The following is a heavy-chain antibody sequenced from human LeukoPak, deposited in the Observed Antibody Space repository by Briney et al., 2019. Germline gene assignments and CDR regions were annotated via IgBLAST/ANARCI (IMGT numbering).Heavy chain of an antibody. CDR1: GGSISSYY. CDR2: IYYSGST. CDR3: ATSERGGGSWTDYYYYHGMDV. D-gene: IGHD2-15*01. Sequence: SETLSLTCTVSGGSISSYYWSWIRQPPGKGLEWIGYIYYSGSTNYNPSLKSRVTKSVDTSKNQFSLKLSSVTAADTAVYYCATSERGGGSWTDYYYYHGMDVWGQGTTVTVSS. V-gene: IGHV4-59*01. J-gene: IGHJ6*02.